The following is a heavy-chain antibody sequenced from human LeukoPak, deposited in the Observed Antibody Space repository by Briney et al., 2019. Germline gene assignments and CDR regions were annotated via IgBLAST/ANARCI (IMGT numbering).Heavy chain of an antibody. D-gene: IGHD3-22*01. CDR1: GFTFSDYY. V-gene: IGHV3-11*01. Sequence: GGSLRLSCAASGFTFSDYYMSWIRQAPGKGLEWVSYISSSGSTIYYADSVKGRFTISRDNAKNSLYLQMNSLRAEDTAVYYCARSYDSSGYYLSYYYYYGMDVWGQGTTVTVSS. CDR3: ARSYDSSGYYLSYYYYYGMDV. CDR2: ISSSGSTI. J-gene: IGHJ6*02.